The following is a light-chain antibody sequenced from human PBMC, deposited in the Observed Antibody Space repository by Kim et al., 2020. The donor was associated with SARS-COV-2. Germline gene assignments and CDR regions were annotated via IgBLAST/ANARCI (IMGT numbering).Light chain of an antibody. CDR3: QKYNGAPWT. CDR1: QGINNY. V-gene: IGKV1-27*01. Sequence: DIQMTQSPSSLSASIGYRVTITCRASQGINNYLAWFQQKPGKAPKPLIYAASALHLGVPSRFSGSGSGTEFTLTISRLQPEDVAIYYCQKYNGAPWTFGQGTKVDIK. CDR2: AAS. J-gene: IGKJ1*01.